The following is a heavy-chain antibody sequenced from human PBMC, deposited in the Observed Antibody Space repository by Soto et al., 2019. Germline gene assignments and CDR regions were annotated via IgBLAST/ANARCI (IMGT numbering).Heavy chain of an antibody. J-gene: IGHJ6*02. CDR2: ISYDGSNK. Sequence: LRLSCAASGFTFSSYAMHWVRQAPGMGLEWVAVISYDGSNKYYADSVKGRFTISRDNSKNTLYLQMNSLRAEDTAVYYCARDQGITIFGVVIMPGYYYYGMDVWGQGTTVTVSS. D-gene: IGHD3-3*01. CDR3: ARDQGITIFGVVIMPGYYYYGMDV. CDR1: GFTFSSYA. V-gene: IGHV3-30-3*01.